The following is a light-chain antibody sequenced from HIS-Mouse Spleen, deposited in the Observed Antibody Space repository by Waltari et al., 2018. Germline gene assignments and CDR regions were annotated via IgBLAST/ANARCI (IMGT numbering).Light chain of an antibody. CDR2: KAS. J-gene: IGKJ1*01. Sequence: DIQMTQSPSTLSASVGDRVTIPCRASQSISSWLAWYQQKPGKAPKILIYKASSLESGVPSRFSGSGSGTEFTLTISSLQPDDFATYYCQQYNSWTFGQGTKVEIK. CDR1: QSISSW. V-gene: IGKV1-5*03. CDR3: QQYNSWT.